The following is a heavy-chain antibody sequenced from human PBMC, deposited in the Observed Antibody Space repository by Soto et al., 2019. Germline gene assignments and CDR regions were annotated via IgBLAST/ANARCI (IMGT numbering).Heavy chain of an antibody. D-gene: IGHD3-10*01. CDR2: IYWDDDE. J-gene: IGHJ4*02. CDR3: AHSRNLITEDAQVGDFDY. Sequence: QITLKESGPTQVKPTQTLTLTCSFSGFSLNTDGEGVGWVRQPPGEALEWLALIYWDDDERYIPSLKTRLTITKDPSKNQVVLIMPHMDPVDTATYYCAHSRNLITEDAQVGDFDYWGQGTLVTVSS. CDR1: GFSLNTDGEG. V-gene: IGHV2-5*02.